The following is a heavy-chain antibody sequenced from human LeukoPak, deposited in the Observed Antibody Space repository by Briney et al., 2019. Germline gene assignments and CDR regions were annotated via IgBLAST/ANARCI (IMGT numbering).Heavy chain of an antibody. J-gene: IGHJ4*02. Sequence: PSETLSLTCTVSGGSISSYYWSWVRQPPGKGLEWIGHIYYTGSTNYNPSLKSRVTISVDTSKNQFSLKLSSLTAADTAVCYCARHDRNGGRYYDFDYWGQGTLVTVSS. D-gene: IGHD1-26*01. V-gene: IGHV4-59*08. CDR1: GGSISSYY. CDR3: ARHDRNGGRYYDFDY. CDR2: IYYTGST.